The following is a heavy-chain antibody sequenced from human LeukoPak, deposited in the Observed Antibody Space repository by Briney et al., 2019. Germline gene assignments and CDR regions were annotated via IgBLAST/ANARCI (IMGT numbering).Heavy chain of an antibody. CDR2: IYSGGGT. Sequence: HPGGPLRLSCAASGFTVRNTYMNWVRQAPGKGLEWVSVIYSGGGTYYADSVKGRFTISRDNSKNTLYLQMNSLRAEDTAVYYCVRDDRRYGDYGYFDYWGQGTLVTVSS. CDR3: VRDDRRYGDYGYFDY. J-gene: IGHJ4*02. D-gene: IGHD4-17*01. V-gene: IGHV3-66*01. CDR1: GFTVRNTY.